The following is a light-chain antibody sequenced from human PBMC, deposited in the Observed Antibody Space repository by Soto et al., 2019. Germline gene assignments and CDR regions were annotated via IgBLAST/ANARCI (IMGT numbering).Light chain of an antibody. CDR2: LNSDGSH. J-gene: IGLJ2*01. CDR3: QTWGTGIQV. V-gene: IGLV4-69*01. Sequence: QAVLTQSPSASASLGASVKLTCTLSSGHSSYAIAWHQQQPEKGPRYLMKLNSDGSHNKGDGIPDRFSGSSSGAECYLTISSLQSEDEADYYCQTWGTGIQVFGGGTKLTVL. CDR1: SGHSSYA.